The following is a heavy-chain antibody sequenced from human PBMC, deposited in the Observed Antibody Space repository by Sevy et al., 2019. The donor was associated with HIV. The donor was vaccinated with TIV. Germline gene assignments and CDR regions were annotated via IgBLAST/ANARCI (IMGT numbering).Heavy chain of an antibody. Sequence: SETLSLTCTVSGGSITTTDYYWSWIRQSPRKGLEWIGYIHYSGRTYYNPSLKSRVTMSVDTSRNQFSLRLNSVTATDTAVNYCARGVGGPGVMITFGGVKYAFDFWGQGRTVTVSS. J-gene: IGHJ3*01. CDR1: GGSITTTDYY. CDR2: IHYSGRT. V-gene: IGHV4-30-4*01. D-gene: IGHD3-16*01. CDR3: ARGVGGPGVMITFGGVKYAFDF.